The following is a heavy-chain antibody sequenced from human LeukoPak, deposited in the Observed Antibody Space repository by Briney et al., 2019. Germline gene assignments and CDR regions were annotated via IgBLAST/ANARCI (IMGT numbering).Heavy chain of an antibody. D-gene: IGHD3-9*01. CDR1: GGSISSYY. CDR2: IYYSGST. J-gene: IGHJ6*02. V-gene: IGHV4-59*12. CDR3: ARELLYYDILYGMDV. Sequence: SETLSLTCTVSGGSISSYYWSWIRQPPGKGLEWIGYIYYSGSTYYNPSLKSRVTISVDTSKNQFSLKLSSVTAADTAEYYCARELLYYDILYGMDVWGQGTTVTVSS.